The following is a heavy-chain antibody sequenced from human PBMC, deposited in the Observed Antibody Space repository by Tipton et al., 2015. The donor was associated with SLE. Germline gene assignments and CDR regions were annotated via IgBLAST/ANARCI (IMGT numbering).Heavy chain of an antibody. J-gene: IGHJ4*02. CDR2: ISPYNGNA. CDR1: GYTFTNYG. V-gene: IGHV1-18*01. CDR3: ARTKGYYDFWSGYFVDY. D-gene: IGHD3-3*01. Sequence: QLVQSGAEVKKPGASVKVSCKASGYTFTNYGISWVRQAPGQGLEWMGWISPYNGNANYAQKLQGRVTMTTDTSTSTAYMELRSLRSDDTAVYYCARTKGYYDFWSGYFVDYWGQGTLVTVSS.